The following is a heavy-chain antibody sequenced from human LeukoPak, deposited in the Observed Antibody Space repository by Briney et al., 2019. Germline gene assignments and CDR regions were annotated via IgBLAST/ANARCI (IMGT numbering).Heavy chain of an antibody. CDR3: ARGGMRLGELSSDAFDI. Sequence: ASVKVSCKASGYTFTSYDINWVRQASGQGLEWMGWMSPNSGNTGYAQKFQGRVTMTRNTSISTAYMELSRLRSDDTAVYYCARGGMRLGELSSDAFDIWGQGTKVTVSS. J-gene: IGHJ3*02. D-gene: IGHD3-16*02. CDR2: MSPNSGNT. CDR1: GYTFTSYD. V-gene: IGHV1-8*01.